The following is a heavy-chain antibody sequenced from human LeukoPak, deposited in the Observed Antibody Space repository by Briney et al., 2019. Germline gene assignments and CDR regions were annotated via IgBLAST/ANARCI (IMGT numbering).Heavy chain of an antibody. J-gene: IGHJ4*02. Sequence: GGSLRLSCAASGFTFSSYSMNWVRQAPGKGLEWVSSISSSSSYIYYADPVKGRFTISRDNAKNSLYLQMNSLRAEDTAVYYCAREGGSLIDYWGQGTLVTVSS. V-gene: IGHV3-21*01. CDR3: AREGGSLIDY. CDR2: ISSSSSYI. D-gene: IGHD2-15*01. CDR1: GFTFSSYS.